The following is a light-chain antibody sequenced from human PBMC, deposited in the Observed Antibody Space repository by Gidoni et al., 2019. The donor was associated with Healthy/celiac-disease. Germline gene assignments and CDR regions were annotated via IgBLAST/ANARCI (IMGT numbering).Light chain of an antibody. V-gene: IGKV4-1*01. CDR2: LAS. CDR1: QSVLYSSNNKNY. J-gene: IGKJ2*01. CDR3: QQYYSTPYT. Sequence: DIVMTQSPDSLAVSLGERATINCKSSQSVLYSSNNKNYLAWYQQKPGQPPNLLIYLASTRESGVPDRVSGSGSGTDFTLTISSLQTEDVAVYYCQQYYSTPYTFGQGTKLEIK.